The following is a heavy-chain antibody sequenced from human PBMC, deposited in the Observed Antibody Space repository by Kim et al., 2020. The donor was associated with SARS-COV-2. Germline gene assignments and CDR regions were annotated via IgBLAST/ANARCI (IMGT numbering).Heavy chain of an antibody. V-gene: IGHV4-59*01. CDR3: ARAGYYYDSSGYKWFDP. CDR1: GGPISSFY. CDR2: IHYSGST. J-gene: IGHJ5*02. Sequence: SETLSLTCTVSGGPISSFYWSWIRQPPGKGLEWVGYIHYSGSTNYNPSLKSRVTISVDTSKNQFSLKLTSVTAADTAVYYCARAGYYYDSSGYKWFDPWGHRTLVTVSA. D-gene: IGHD3-22*01.